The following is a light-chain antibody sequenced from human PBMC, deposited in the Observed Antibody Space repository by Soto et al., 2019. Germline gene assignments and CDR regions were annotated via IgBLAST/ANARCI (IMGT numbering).Light chain of an antibody. V-gene: IGKV3-11*01. J-gene: IGKJ2*02. Sequence: EIVLTQSPATLSLSPGERATLSCRASQSVSSYLAWYQQKPGQAPRLLIYDASNRATGIPARFSGSGSETDFTLTISRLEPEDVAVYYCQQRSNWPRGTFGQGTKLEIK. CDR2: DAS. CDR3: QQRSNWPRGT. CDR1: QSVSSY.